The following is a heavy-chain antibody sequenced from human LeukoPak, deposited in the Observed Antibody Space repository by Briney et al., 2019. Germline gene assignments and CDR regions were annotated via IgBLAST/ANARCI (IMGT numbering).Heavy chain of an antibody. CDR2: INNDGSST. CDR3: ACYGIAPPY. CDR1: GFTFSSYW. V-gene: IGHV3-74*01. Sequence: PGGSLRLSCAASGFTFSSYWMHWVRQAPGKGLGWVSHINNDGSSTSYADSVRGRFTISRDNAKNTLYLQMNSLRTEDTAVYYCACYGIAPPYWGQGTLVTVSS. D-gene: IGHD2-15*01. J-gene: IGHJ4*02.